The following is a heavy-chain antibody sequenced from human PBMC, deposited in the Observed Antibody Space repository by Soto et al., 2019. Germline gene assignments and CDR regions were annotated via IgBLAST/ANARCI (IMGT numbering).Heavy chain of an antibody. Sequence: SETLSLTCTVSGGSISSYYWSWIRQPPGKGLEWIGYIYYSGSTNYNPSLKSRVTISVDTSKNQFSLKLSSVTAVDTAVYYCARDLGDDILVVQAAHWGQGTLVTVSS. CDR1: GGSISSYY. V-gene: IGHV4-59*01. J-gene: IGHJ4*02. D-gene: IGHD2-2*01. CDR3: ARDLGDDILVVQAAH. CDR2: IYYSGST.